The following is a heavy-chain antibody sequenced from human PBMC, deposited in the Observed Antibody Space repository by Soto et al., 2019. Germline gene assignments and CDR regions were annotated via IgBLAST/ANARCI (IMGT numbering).Heavy chain of an antibody. Sequence: GGSLRLSCVASGFTFSGYGMHWVRQAPGKGLEWVAVIRYDGKNQYYAESVKGRSAISRDNSKNTLFLQMNSLRAEDTAVYYCTTEGGPTGYGRFETWGQGSLVTVSS. CDR3: TTEGGPTGYGRFET. CDR2: IRYDGKNQ. CDR1: GFTFSGYG. J-gene: IGHJ5*02. V-gene: IGHV3-30*02. D-gene: IGHD3-9*01.